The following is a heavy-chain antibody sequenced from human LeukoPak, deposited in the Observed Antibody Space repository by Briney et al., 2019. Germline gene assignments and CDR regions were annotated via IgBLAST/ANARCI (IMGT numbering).Heavy chain of an antibody. Sequence: PGGSLRLSCAASGFTFSGYWMHWVRQAPGKGLVWVSRINSDGSSTSYADSVEGRFTIPRDNAKDTLYLQMNSLRAEDTAVYYCARGSRGSWFDPWGQGTLVTVSS. D-gene: IGHD6-13*01. CDR1: GFTFSGYW. CDR3: ARGSRGSWFDP. V-gene: IGHV3-74*01. J-gene: IGHJ5*02. CDR2: INSDGSST.